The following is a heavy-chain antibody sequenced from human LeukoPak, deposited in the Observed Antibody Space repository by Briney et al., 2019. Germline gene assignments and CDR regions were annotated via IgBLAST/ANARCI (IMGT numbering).Heavy chain of an antibody. CDR1: GGSISSSSYY. D-gene: IGHD3-3*01. CDR2: IYYSGST. J-gene: IGHJ4*02. V-gene: IGHV4-39*07. Sequence: SETLSLTCTVSGGSISSSSYYWGWIRQPPGKGLEWIGSIYYSGSTYYNPSLKSRVTISVDTSKNQFSLKLSSVTAADTAVYYCARDPTVYDFWSGYNWRGFDYWGQGTLVTVSS. CDR3: ARDPTVYDFWSGYNWRGFDY.